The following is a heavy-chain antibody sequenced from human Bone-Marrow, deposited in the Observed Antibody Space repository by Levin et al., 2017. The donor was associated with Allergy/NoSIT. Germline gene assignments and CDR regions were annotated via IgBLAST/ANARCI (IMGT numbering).Heavy chain of an antibody. D-gene: IGHD5-24*01. V-gene: IGHV3-21*01. CDR3: ARDGFIEMATITVPFDS. CDR2: INSASSYT. J-gene: IGHJ4*02. Sequence: GGSLRLSCAASGFTFGSHHMNWVRQAPGKGPEWISSINSASSYTYYADSVRGRFTISRDNAKNSMYLQMNSLRVEDTAVYYCARDGFIEMATITVPFDSWGQGTLVTVSS. CDR1: GFTFGSHH.